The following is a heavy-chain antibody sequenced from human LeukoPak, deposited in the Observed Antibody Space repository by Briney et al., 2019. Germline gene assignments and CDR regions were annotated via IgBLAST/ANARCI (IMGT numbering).Heavy chain of an antibody. D-gene: IGHD3-9*01. Sequence: GGSLRLSCAASGFTFSSYSMNWVRQAPGKGLEWVSSISSGSSYIYYADSVKGRFTISRDNAKNSLYLQMNSLRAEDTAVYYCARRYYDILTGYGPADYWGQGTLVTVSS. CDR1: GFTFSSYS. CDR3: ARRYYDILTGYGPADY. CDR2: ISSGSSYI. V-gene: IGHV3-21*03. J-gene: IGHJ4*02.